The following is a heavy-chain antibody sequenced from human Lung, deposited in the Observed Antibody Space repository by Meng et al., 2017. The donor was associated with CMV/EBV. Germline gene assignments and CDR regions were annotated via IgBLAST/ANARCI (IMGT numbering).Heavy chain of an antibody. Sequence: QVQLQESGPGLVKPSAPLSLTCAVSGGSISTYYWSWIRQPPGKGLEWIGNNYYSGSTNYNPSLASRVTISVDSSKNQFSLKLSSVTAADTAVYYCARHQNGGTYPLDYWGQGTLVTVSS. CDR1: GGSISTYY. D-gene: IGHD3-16*02. J-gene: IGHJ4*02. V-gene: IGHV4-59*08. CDR2: NYYSGST. CDR3: ARHQNGGTYPLDY.